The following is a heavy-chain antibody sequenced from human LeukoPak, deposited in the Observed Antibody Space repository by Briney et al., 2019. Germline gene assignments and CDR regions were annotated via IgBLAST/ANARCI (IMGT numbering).Heavy chain of an antibody. CDR2: ISGSGGST. V-gene: IGHV3-23*01. Sequence: PGGSLRLSCAASGFTFSSYGMSWVRQAPGKGLEWVSAISGSGGSTYYADSVKGRFTISRDNSKNTLYLQMNSLRAEDTAVYYCAKGEQQLVPYYYYYMDVWGKGTTVTISS. J-gene: IGHJ6*03. CDR1: GFTFSSYG. CDR3: AKGEQQLVPYYYYYMDV. D-gene: IGHD6-13*01.